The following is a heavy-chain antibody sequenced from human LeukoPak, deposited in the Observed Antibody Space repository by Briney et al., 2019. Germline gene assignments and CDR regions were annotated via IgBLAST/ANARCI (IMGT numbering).Heavy chain of an antibody. V-gene: IGHV1-2*06. CDR1: GYTFTKYY. J-gene: IGHJ5*02. D-gene: IGHD2-15*01. CDR3: AREYCSGGSCYSVENWFVP. CDR2: INPSSGGT. Sequence: ASVKVSCKASGYTFTKYYMFWVRQAPGQGLEWMGRINPSSGGTDYAQKFQGRVTMTRDTSISPAYMELSRLRSDDTAMYYCAREYCSGGSCYSVENWFVPWGQGTLVTVSS.